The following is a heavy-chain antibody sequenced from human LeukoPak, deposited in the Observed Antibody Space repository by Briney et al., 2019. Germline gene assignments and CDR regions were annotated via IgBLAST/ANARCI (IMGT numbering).Heavy chain of an antibody. Sequence: SETLSLTCTVSGVSISSYYWSWIRQPAGKGLEWIGRIYTSGSTDYNPSLKSRVTMSVDTSKNPFSLKLSSVTAADTAVYYCARGGTSGSYSDHWGQGTLVTVSS. CDR1: GVSISSYY. J-gene: IGHJ4*02. CDR2: IYTSGST. CDR3: ARGGTSGSYSDH. D-gene: IGHD1-26*01. V-gene: IGHV4-4*07.